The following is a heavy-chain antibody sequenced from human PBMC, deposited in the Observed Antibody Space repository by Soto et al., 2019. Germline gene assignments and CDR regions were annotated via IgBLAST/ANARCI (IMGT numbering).Heavy chain of an antibody. D-gene: IGHD2-8*01. CDR1: GGSISSSGFS. J-gene: IGHJ5*02. CDR3: TKVSSGWFDP. CDR2: AYYSGNT. V-gene: IGHV4-39*01. Sequence: SETLSLTCTVSGGSISSSGFSRGWVRQPPGKGLEWIGCAYYSGNTYYNPSLKSRVTISVDTSGNQFSLRLDSVTAADTAVYYCTKVSSGWFDPWGQGTLVTVSS.